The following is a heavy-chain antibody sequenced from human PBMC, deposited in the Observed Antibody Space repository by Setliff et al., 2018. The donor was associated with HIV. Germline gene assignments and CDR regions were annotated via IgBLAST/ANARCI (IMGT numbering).Heavy chain of an antibody. CDR1: GYTFTGYF. V-gene: IGHV1-2*06. D-gene: IGHD2-8*01. J-gene: IGHJ3*02. Sequence: ASVKVSCKASGYTFTGYFLHWVRQAPGQGLEWMGRIIPNSGGTNCAQKFQGRVTMTRDTSISTAYMELSRLRSDDTAVYYCASKVYCTNGVCLDAFDIWGRGTMVTVSS. CDR2: IIPNSGGT. CDR3: ASKVYCTNGVCLDAFDI.